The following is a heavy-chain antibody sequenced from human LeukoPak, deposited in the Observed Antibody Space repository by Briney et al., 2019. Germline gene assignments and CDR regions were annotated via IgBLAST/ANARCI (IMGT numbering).Heavy chain of an antibody. CDR1: GFTFGTHG. Sequence: GGSLRLSCAASGFTFGTHGMSWVRQAPGEGLEWVSAISGTGGTTYYTDSVKGRFTISRDNSKNTQYLQMNSLRAEDTAVYYCARHGSSSGSSSFPYYYYGMDVWGQGTTVTVSS. J-gene: IGHJ6*02. V-gene: IGHV3-23*01. CDR3: ARHGSSSGSSSFPYYYYGMDV. CDR2: ISGTGGTT. D-gene: IGHD6-6*01.